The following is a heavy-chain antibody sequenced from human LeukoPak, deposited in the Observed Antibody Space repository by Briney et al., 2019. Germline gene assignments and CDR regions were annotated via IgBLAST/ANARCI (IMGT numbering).Heavy chain of an antibody. J-gene: IGHJ4*02. V-gene: IGHV3-74*01. Sequence: PGGSLRLSCAASGFTFGSYWMHWVRQVPGKGLVWVSRINSDGSRTTYADSVKGRFTISRDNAKNTLYLQVNSLRAEDTAVYYCARSGGNYGNYYFDFWGQGTLVTVSS. CDR2: INSDGSRT. CDR1: GFTFGSYW. CDR3: ARSGGNYGNYYFDF. D-gene: IGHD5-18*01.